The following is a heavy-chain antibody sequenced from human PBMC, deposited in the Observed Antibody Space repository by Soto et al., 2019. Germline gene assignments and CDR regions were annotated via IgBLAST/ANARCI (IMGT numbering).Heavy chain of an antibody. V-gene: IGHV3-13*01. CDR1: GFTFSSYD. CDR3: ARAPRSGSYYNDPFAY. CDR2: IGTAGDT. Sequence: GGSLRLSCAAPGFTFSSYDMHWVRQATGKGLEWVSAIGTAGDTYYPGSVKGRFTISRENAKNTLYLQMTSLRAADTAVYYCARAPRSGSYYNDPFAYWSQGTLVTVSS. D-gene: IGHD3-10*01. J-gene: IGHJ4*02.